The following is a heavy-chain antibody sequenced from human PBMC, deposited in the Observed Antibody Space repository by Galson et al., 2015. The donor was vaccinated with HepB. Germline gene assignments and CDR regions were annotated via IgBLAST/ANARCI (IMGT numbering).Heavy chain of an antibody. CDR2: ISYDGSKK. CDR1: GFIFSNYG. CDR3: AKDRTPIDYSGNSDY. V-gene: IGHV3-30*18. Sequence: SLRLSCAASGFIFSNYGMHWVRQAPGKGLEWVAIISYDGSKKFYADSVKGRFTISRDNSKNSLYLQMNSLSAEDTAVYYCAKDRTPIDYSGNSDYWGQGTLVTVSS. D-gene: IGHD4-23*01. J-gene: IGHJ4*02.